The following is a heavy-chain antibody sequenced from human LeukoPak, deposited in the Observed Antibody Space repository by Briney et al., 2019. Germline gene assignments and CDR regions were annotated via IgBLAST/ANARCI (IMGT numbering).Heavy chain of an antibody. Sequence: GGSLRLSCAASGFTLSRYYMSWVRQAPGKGLEWVSSISSSSSYIYYADSVRGRFTMYRVYVKNSLYMQMNSLRAEDTAVYFCVGLMNKDAFDIWGQGTMVTVSS. CDR3: VGLMNKDAFDI. CDR1: GFTLSRYY. J-gene: IGHJ3*02. CDR2: ISSSSSYI. V-gene: IGHV3-21*01. D-gene: IGHD1/OR15-1a*01.